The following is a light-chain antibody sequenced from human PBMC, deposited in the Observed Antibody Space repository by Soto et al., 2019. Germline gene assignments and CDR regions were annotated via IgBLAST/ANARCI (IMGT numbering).Light chain of an antibody. J-gene: IGKJ3*01. Sequence: DIQMPQSTPSLSASVGDRVTITCQASHDIGNSLNWYQDKPGQAPKLVIYDAYNLETGVPSTFSGNGYGTDFTFTISSLRPEDIATYYCQKSDHLPLFGPGTKVDIK. CDR2: DAY. V-gene: IGKV1-33*01. CDR3: QKSDHLPL. CDR1: HDIGNS.